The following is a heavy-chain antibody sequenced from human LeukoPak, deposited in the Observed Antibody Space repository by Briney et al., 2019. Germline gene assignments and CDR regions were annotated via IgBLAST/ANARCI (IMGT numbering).Heavy chain of an antibody. CDR2: ISYDGSNK. CDR3: AKAFELTIFGVVIPFDY. Sequence: PGGSLRLSCAASGFTFSSYGMHWVRQAPGKGLEWVAVISYDGSNKYYADSVKGRFTISRDNSKNTLYLQMNSLRAEDTAVYYCAKAFELTIFGVVIPFDYWGQGALVTVSS. V-gene: IGHV3-30*18. D-gene: IGHD3-3*01. CDR1: GFTFSSYG. J-gene: IGHJ4*02.